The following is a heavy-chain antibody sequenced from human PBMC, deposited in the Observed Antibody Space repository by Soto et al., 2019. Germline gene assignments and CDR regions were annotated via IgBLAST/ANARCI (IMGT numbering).Heavy chain of an antibody. Sequence: GGSLRLSCAGSGFTFSRYWMTWVRQAPGKGLEWVANIKEDGSEKYYADSVKGRFTISRDNAKSSLYLQMNSLRAEDTAVYYCARGFGTFSNYWGQGTLVTVSS. J-gene: IGHJ4*02. CDR2: IKEDGSEK. CDR1: GFTFSRYW. CDR3: ARGFGTFSNY. V-gene: IGHV3-7*03. D-gene: IGHD3-16*01.